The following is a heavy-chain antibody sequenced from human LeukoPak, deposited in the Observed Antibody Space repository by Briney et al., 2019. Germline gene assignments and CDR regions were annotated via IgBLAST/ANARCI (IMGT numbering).Heavy chain of an antibody. Sequence: GRSLRLSCAASGFTFDDYAMHWVRQAPGKGLEWVSGISWNSGSIGYADSVKGRFTISRDNAKNSLYLQMNSLRAEDTALYYCAKDSPGYSSSSGFDYWGQGTLVTVSS. CDR2: ISWNSGSI. J-gene: IGHJ4*02. V-gene: IGHV3-9*01. CDR3: AKDSPGYSSSSGFDY. D-gene: IGHD6-6*01. CDR1: GFTFDDYA.